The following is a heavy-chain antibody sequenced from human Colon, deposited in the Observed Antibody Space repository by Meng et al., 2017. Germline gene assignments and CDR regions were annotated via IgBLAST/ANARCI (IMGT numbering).Heavy chain of an antibody. CDR1: GFTFSSYA. J-gene: IGHJ6*01. Sequence: GESLKISCAASGFTFSSYAMSWVRQAPGKGLEWVSAISGSGGSTYYADSVKGRFTISRDNSKNTLYLQMNSLRAEDTAVYYCAKPDYDILTGYRNYYYGMDVCGQGITV. CDR3: AKPDYDILTGYRNYYYGMDV. V-gene: IGHV3-23*01. D-gene: IGHD3-9*01. CDR2: ISGSGGST.